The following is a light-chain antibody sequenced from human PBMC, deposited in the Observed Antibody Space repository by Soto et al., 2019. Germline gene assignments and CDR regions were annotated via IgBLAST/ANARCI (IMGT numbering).Light chain of an antibody. CDR3: SSYTTSNTRQIV. V-gene: IGLV2-14*03. CDR2: DVS. J-gene: IGLJ1*01. Sequence: QSALTQPASVSGSPGQSFTISCTGTSSDVGGYNYVSWYQHHPGKAPKLMIYDVSNRPSGVSIRFSGSKSDNTASLTISGLQPEDEADYHCSSYTTSNTRQIVFGTGTKVTVL. CDR1: SSDVGGYNY.